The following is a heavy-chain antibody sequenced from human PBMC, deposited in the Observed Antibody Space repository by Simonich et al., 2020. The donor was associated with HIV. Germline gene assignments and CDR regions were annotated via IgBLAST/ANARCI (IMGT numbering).Heavy chain of an antibody. J-gene: IGHJ2*01. CDR2: FEPEEGKT. CDR1: GHTLTELS. V-gene: IGHV1-24*01. D-gene: IGHD3-9*01. Sequence: QVQLGQSGTEVKKPGASVKVSCKVSGHTLTELSMHWVRQAPGKGLEGVGGFEPEEGKTIYAQECQGRVTLTEDTSTDTAYMELSSLRSEDTAVYYCATWEIKDNVLTGYTYWYFDLWGRGTLVTVSS. CDR3: ATWEIKDNVLTGYTYWYFDL.